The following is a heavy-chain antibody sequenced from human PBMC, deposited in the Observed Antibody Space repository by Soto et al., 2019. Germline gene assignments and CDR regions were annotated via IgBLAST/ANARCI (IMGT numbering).Heavy chain of an antibody. D-gene: IGHD5-12*01. Sequence: PGGSLRLSCAASGFTFDDYAMHWVRQAPGKGLEWVSGISWNSGSIGYADSVKGRFTISRDNAKNSLYLQMNSLRAEDTALYYCAKDMGDGYNGGGAFDIWGQGTMVTVSS. CDR1: GFTFDDYA. CDR2: ISWNSGSI. CDR3: AKDMGDGYNGGGAFDI. J-gene: IGHJ3*02. V-gene: IGHV3-9*01.